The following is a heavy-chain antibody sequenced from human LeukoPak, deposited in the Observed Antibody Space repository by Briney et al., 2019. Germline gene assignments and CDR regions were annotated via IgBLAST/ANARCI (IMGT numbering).Heavy chain of an antibody. J-gene: IGHJ4*02. V-gene: IGHV3-23*01. D-gene: IGHD3-22*01. CDR2: ISGSGGST. Sequence: GGSLRLSCAASGFTFSSYAMTWVRQAPGKGLEWVSAISGSGGSTYYADSVKGRFTISRDNSKNPLYLQMNTLRADDTAVYYCAKGYDSSGYYYAYWGQGTLVTVSS. CDR1: GFTFSSYA. CDR3: AKGYDSSGYYYAY.